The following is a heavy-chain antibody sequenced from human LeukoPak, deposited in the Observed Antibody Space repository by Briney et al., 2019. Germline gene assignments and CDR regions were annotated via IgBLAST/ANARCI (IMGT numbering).Heavy chain of an antibody. V-gene: IGHV3-30-3*01. CDR1: GFTFSSYA. CDR2: ISFDGSDK. CDR3: ARDQHSEIGVGANDY. J-gene: IGHJ4*02. Sequence: GRSLTLSCAASGFTFSSYAMHWVRQAPGKGLEWVAVISFDGSDKYYADSVKGRFTISRDNSKNTLYLQMNSLRAEDTAVYYCARDQHSEIGVGANDYWGQGTLVTVSS. D-gene: IGHD1-26*01.